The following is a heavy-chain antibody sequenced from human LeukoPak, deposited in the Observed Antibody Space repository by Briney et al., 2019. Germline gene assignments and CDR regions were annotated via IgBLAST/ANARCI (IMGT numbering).Heavy chain of an antibody. V-gene: IGHV3-23*01. D-gene: IGHD5-18*01. CDR2: VSGSGGST. J-gene: IGHJ4*02. CDR1: GFTFSSYA. Sequence: GGSLRLSCAASGFTFSSYAMSWVRQAPGKGLEWVSAVSGSGGSTYYADSVKGRFTISRDNSKNTLYLQMNSLRAEDTAVYYCAKDSGYSYGQIGYFDYWGQGTLVTVSS. CDR3: AKDSGYSYGQIGYFDY.